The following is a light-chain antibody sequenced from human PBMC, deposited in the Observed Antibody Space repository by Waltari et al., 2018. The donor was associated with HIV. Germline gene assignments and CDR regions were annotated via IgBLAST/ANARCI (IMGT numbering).Light chain of an antibody. CDR2: GNT. CDR1: SPNLGAGYD. V-gene: IGLV1-40*01. Sequence: QSVLTQPPSVSGAPGQRVTIPCTGSSPNLGAGYDFPWYQQLPGTAPKLLIYGNTNRPSGVPDRFSGSKSGTSASLAITGLLVEDEADYYCQSYDSSLSGYVFGTGTKVTVL. CDR3: QSYDSSLSGYV. J-gene: IGLJ1*01.